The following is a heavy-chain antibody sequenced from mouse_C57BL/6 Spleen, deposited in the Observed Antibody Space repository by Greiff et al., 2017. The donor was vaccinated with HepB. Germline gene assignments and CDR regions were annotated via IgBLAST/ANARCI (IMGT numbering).Heavy chain of an antibody. Sequence: QVQLKQPGAELVKPGASVKLSCKASGYTFTSYWMHWVKQRPGRGLEWIGRIDPNSGGTKYNEKFKSKATLTVDKPSSTAFMQLSSLTSEDSAVYYCARAGWLLKNWGQGTLVTVSA. J-gene: IGHJ3*01. CDR1: GYTFTSYW. V-gene: IGHV1-72*01. CDR2: IDPNSGGT. D-gene: IGHD2-3*01. CDR3: ARAGWLLKN.